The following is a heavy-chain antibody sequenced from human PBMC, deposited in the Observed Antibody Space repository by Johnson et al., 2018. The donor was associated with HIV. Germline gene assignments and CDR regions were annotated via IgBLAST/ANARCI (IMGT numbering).Heavy chain of an antibody. CDR1: GFAFSSYA. Sequence: QMQLVESGGGLVNPGGSLRLSCAASGFAFSSYAMHWVRQAPGKGLEWVAVISYDGSNKYYADSVKGRFTISRDNSKNTLYLQMNSLRAEDTAVYYCARDRVWFGELYAFDIWGQGTMVTVSS. V-gene: IGHV3-30-3*01. CDR3: ARDRVWFGELYAFDI. J-gene: IGHJ3*02. CDR2: ISYDGSNK. D-gene: IGHD3-10*01.